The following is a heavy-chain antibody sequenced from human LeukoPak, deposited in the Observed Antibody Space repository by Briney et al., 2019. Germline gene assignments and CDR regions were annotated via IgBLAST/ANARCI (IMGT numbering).Heavy chain of an antibody. D-gene: IGHD6-19*01. CDR1: GGSFSGYY. CDR3: ARHPSVAGTKGGFDH. CDR2: INHSGST. Sequence: SKTLSLTCAVYGGSFSGYYWSWIRQPPGRGLEWIAEINHSGSTNFNPSLKSRVTISVDTSKNQFSLKLNSVTAADTAVYYCARHPSVAGTKGGFDHWGQGTLVTVSS. J-gene: IGHJ4*02. V-gene: IGHV4-34*01.